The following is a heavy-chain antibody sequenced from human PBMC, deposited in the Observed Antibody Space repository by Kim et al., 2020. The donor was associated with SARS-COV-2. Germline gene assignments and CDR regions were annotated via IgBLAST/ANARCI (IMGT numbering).Heavy chain of an antibody. CDR3: ARGPYYYGSGKYGMDV. J-gene: IGHJ6*02. CDR2: IYYSGST. D-gene: IGHD3-10*01. V-gene: IGHV4-59*13. CDR1: GGSISSYY. Sequence: SETLSLTCTVSGGSISSYYWSWIRQPPGKGLEWIGYIYYSGSTNYNPSLKSRVTISVDTSKNQFSLKLSSVTAADTAVYYCARGPYYYGSGKYGMDVWG.